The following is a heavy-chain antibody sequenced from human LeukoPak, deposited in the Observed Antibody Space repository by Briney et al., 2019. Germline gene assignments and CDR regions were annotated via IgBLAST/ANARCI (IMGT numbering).Heavy chain of an antibody. CDR3: ARSGYSYGADSLDI. J-gene: IGHJ3*02. CDR1: GYSISSGYY. CDR2: IYQSGST. Sequence: SETLSLTCTVSGYSISSGYYWGWIRQSPGKGLEWIGSIYQSGSTYYNPSLKSRVTISVDTSKNQFSLKLSSVTAADTAVYFCARSGYSYGADSLDIWGQGTMVTVSS. D-gene: IGHD5-18*01. V-gene: IGHV4-38-2*02.